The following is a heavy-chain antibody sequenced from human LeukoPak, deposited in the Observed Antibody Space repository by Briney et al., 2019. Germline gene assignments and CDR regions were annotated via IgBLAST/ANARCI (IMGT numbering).Heavy chain of an antibody. CDR2: ISGSGGRT. CDR3: AKWTVTTVVDY. Sequence: GGSLRLSCAASGFTFSSYAMNWVRQAPGKGLEWVAVISGSGGRTYYADSVKGRFTISRDNSKNTLYLQMNSLRGEDTAVYYCAKWTVTTVVDYWGQATLVTVSS. J-gene: IGHJ4*02. V-gene: IGHV3-23*01. D-gene: IGHD4-17*01. CDR1: GFTFSSYA.